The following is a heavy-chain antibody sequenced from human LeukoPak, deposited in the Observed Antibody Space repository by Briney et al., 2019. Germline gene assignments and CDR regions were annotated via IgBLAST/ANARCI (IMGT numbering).Heavy chain of an antibody. CDR3: ARDNPEAADYYYYGMDV. CDR1: RYTFNIYG. D-gene: IGHD6-13*01. J-gene: IGHJ6*02. CDR2: ISAYNGNT. Sequence: GVSVKVPCKSSRYTFNIYGISGVPQAPGQGLEGMGCISAYNGNTNYAQKLQGRVTMTTDTATSTAYMELRSLRSDDTAVYYCARDNPEAADYYYYGMDVWGQGTTVTVSS. V-gene: IGHV1-18*01.